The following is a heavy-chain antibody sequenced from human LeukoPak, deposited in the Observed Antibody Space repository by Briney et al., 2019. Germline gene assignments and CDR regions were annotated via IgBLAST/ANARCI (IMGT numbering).Heavy chain of an antibody. CDR1: GGSISSYY. J-gene: IGHJ5*02. D-gene: IGHD6-13*01. V-gene: IGHV4-59*12. CDR2: IYYSGST. CDR3: ANRSPGIAAAGDWFDP. Sequence: SETLSLTCTVSGGSISSYYWSWIRQPPGKGLEWIGYIYYSGSTNYNPSLKSRVTISVDTSKNQFSLKLSSVTAADTAVYYCANRSPGIAAAGDWFDPWGQGTLVTVSS.